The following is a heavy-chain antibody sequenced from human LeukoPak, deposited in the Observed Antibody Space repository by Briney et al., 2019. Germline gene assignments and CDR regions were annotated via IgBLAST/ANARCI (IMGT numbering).Heavy chain of an antibody. Sequence: SETLSLTCTVSGGSISSYYWSWIRQPPGKGLEWIGYIYTSGSTNYNPSLKSRVTISVDTSKNQFSLKLSSVTAADTAVYYCARSPWGDSSGRGGAFDIWGQGTMVTVSS. CDR2: IYTSGST. J-gene: IGHJ3*02. CDR1: GGSISSYY. D-gene: IGHD3-22*01. CDR3: ARSPWGDSSGRGGAFDI. V-gene: IGHV4-4*09.